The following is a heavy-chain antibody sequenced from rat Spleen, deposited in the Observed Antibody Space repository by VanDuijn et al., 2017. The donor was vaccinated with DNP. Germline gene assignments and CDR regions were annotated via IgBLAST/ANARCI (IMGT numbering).Heavy chain of an antibody. CDR1: GFTFSSYN. V-gene: IGHV5-50*01. D-gene: IGHD1-1*01. CDR2: IYYDGSNK. J-gene: IGHJ3*01. CDR3: TRIDYYGGESWFAY. Sequence: EVQLVESGGGLVQPGSSLKLSCVASGFTFSSYNMHWIRQAAKKGLEWISLIYYDGSNKYYVDSVKGRFTISSDNARNTLYLQMNSLRSEDTATYYCTRIDYYGGESWFAYWGQGTLVTVSS.